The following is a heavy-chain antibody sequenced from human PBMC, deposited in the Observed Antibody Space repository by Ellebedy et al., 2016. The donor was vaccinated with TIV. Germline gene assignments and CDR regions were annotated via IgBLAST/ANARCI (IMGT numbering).Heavy chain of an antibody. V-gene: IGHV3-74*01. D-gene: IGHD3-3*01. CDR1: GFTFSSYW. CDR2: INSDGSNT. CDR3: VGFGVFNL. Sequence: GESLKISCAASGFTFSSYWMHWVRQAPGKGLVWVSLINSDGSNTSYADSVKGRFTISRENAKNALFLQMDGLRVDDSAVYYCVGFGVFNLWGQGAPVTVSS. J-gene: IGHJ5*02.